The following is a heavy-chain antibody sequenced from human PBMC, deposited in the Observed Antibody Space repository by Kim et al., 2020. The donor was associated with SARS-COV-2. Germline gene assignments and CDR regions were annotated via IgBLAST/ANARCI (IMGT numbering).Heavy chain of an antibody. Sequence: GGSLRLSCAASGFTFSSYAMSWVRQAPGQGLEWVSAISGSGGSTYYADSVKGRFTISRDNSKNTLYLQMNSLRAEDTAVYYCAEGCSSTRLHFDDWGQGTLVTVSS. CDR3: AEGCSSTRLHFDD. V-gene: IGHV3-23*01. CDR2: ISGSGGST. J-gene: IGHJ4*02. D-gene: IGHD2-2*01. CDR1: GFTFSSYA.